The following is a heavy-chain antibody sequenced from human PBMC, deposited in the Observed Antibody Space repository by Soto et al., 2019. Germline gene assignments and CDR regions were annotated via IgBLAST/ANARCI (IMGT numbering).Heavy chain of an antibody. CDR2: ISDDGSNK. J-gene: IGHJ6*02. D-gene: IGHD6-13*01. V-gene: IGHV3-30-3*01. CDR3: ARDRSLYSSSWSGGRDV. CDR1: GFTFSSYA. Sequence: QVQLVESGGGVVQPGRSLRLSCAASGFTFSSYAMHWVRQAPGKGLEWVAVISDDGSNKYYADSVKGRFNISRDNSKNTLYLQMNSLRAKDPAVYYCARDRSLYSSSWSGGRDVWGQETTVTVSS.